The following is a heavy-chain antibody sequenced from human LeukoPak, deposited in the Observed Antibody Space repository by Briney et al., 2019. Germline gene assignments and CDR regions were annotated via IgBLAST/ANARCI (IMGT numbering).Heavy chain of an antibody. CDR2: IYPGDSDT. V-gene: IGHV5-51*01. D-gene: IGHD4-23*01. CDR1: GYRFTSYW. J-gene: IGHJ3*02. Sequence: GESLKISFKGSGYRFTSYWIGWVRQMPGKGLEWMGIIYPGDSDTRYSPSFQGQVTISADKSISTAYLQWSSLKASGTAMYYCARVVTYAFDIWGRGTMVTVSS. CDR3: ARVVTYAFDI.